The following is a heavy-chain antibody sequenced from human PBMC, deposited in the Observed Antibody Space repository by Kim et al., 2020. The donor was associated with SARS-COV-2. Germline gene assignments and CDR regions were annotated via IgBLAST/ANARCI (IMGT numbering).Heavy chain of an antibody. Sequence: SETLSLTCTVSGDSVNGHYWIWVRQPPGKGLEWIGYIHDSGRSDHNPSLKSRVTLSLDTSRNQFSLKLSSVTAADTATYFCTGHYHYDAWGQGAVVAVSS. V-gene: IGHV4-59*02. CDR2: IHDSGRS. CDR1: GDSVNGHY. J-gene: IGHJ4*02. CDR3: TGHYHYDA. D-gene: IGHD3-22*01.